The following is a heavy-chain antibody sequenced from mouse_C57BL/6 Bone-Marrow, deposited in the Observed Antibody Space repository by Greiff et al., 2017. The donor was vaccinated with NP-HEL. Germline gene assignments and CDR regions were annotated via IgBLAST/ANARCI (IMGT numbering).Heavy chain of an antibody. Sequence: QVQLKQSGAELARPGASVKLSCKASGYTFTSYGISWVKQRPGQGLEWIGEIYPRSGNTYYNEKFKGKATLTADKSSSTAYMELRSLTSEDSAVYFCARVSFDYWGQGTTLTVSS. J-gene: IGHJ2*01. V-gene: IGHV1-81*01. CDR1: GYTFTSYG. CDR2: IYPRSGNT. CDR3: ARVSFDY.